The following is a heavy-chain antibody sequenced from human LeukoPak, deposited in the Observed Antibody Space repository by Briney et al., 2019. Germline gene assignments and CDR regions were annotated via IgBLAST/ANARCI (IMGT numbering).Heavy chain of an antibody. CDR2: TSGSGGST. V-gene: IGHV3-23*01. Sequence: GGSLRLSCAASGFTFSSFAMTWVRQAPGKGLEWVSATSGSGGSTSYADSVKGRFTISRDNSKNTLYLQMNSLRAEDTAVYYCAKWPSYYYDSSGYHFVNYWGQGTLVTVSS. J-gene: IGHJ4*02. CDR3: AKWPSYYYDSSGYHFVNY. D-gene: IGHD3-22*01. CDR1: GFTFSSFA.